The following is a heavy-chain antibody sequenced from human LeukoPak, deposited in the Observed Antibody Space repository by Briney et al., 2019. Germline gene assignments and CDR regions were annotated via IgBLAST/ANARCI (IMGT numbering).Heavy chain of an antibody. J-gene: IGHJ6*04. CDR1: GFIFSSYI. D-gene: IGHD1-26*01. Sequence: PGGPLRLSCAASGFIFSSYILMWVRQAPGKGLERVSSINSITTYIYYAASEKRRFTISIDNARNSLYLQMNSLRGEDTAVYSCARIVGNSPYGMDVWGKGTTVTVSS. V-gene: IGHV3-21*01. CDR3: ARIVGNSPYGMDV. CDR2: INSITTYI.